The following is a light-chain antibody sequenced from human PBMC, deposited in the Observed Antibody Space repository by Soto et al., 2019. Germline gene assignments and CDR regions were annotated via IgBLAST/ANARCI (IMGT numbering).Light chain of an antibody. CDR2: STN. CDR1: SSNIGSNS. V-gene: IGLV1-44*01. J-gene: IGLJ2*01. Sequence: QSVLTQPPSASGTPGQRVTISCSGSSSNIGSNSVNWYQQLPGTAPKLLIYSTNQRPSGVPDRFSGSKSDTLASLAISGLQSEDEADYHCAAWDDSLNGEVVFGGGTKLTVL. CDR3: AAWDDSLNGEVV.